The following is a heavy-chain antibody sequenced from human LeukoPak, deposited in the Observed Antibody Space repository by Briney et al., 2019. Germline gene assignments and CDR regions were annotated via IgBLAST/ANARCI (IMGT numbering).Heavy chain of an antibody. CDR1: GDSITTGGYG. CDR3: ARGLTNAREVQAY. J-gene: IGHJ4*02. CDR2: MHASGRT. D-gene: IGHD2-8*01. Sequence: SETLSLTCTVSGDSITTGGYGWGGIRQRAGKGREGIVRMHASGRTNDNPAHERPITISVHMSKNQLSFKLTSVTAADTAVYYCARGLTNAREVQAYWGQGTLVTVSS. V-gene: IGHV4-61*02.